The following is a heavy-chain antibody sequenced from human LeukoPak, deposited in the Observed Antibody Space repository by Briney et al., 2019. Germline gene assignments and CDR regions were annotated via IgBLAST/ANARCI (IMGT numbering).Heavy chain of an antibody. J-gene: IGHJ6*02. CDR1: GYTFTSYG. D-gene: IGHD2-2*01. CDR3: ARGEIVVVPAASYYYYYGMDV. Sequence: ASVKVSCKASGYTFTSYGISWVRQAPGQGLEWMGWISAYNGNTNYAQKLQGRVTMTTDTSTSTVYMELRSLRSDDTAVYYCARGEIVVVPAASYYYYYGMDVWGQGTTVTVSS. CDR2: ISAYNGNT. V-gene: IGHV1-18*01.